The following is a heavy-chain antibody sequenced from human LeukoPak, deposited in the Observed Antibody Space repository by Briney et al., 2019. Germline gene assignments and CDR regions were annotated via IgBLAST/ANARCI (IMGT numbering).Heavy chain of an antibody. CDR1: GFTFSSYS. D-gene: IGHD3-9*01. V-gene: IGHV3-48*04. CDR2: ISSSSSTI. J-gene: IGHJ6*02. Sequence: GGSLRLSCTASGFTFSSYSMNWVRQAPGKGLEWVSYISSSSSTIYYADSVKGRFTISRDNAKNSLYLQMNSLRAEDTAVYYCARLSYFDWLFYYYGMDVWGQGTTVTVSS. CDR3: ARLSYFDWLFYYYGMDV.